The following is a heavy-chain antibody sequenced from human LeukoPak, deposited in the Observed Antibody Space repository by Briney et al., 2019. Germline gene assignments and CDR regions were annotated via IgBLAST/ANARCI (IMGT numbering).Heavy chain of an antibody. CDR3: ARGLYSSGRFDC. V-gene: IGHV3-53*01. Sequence: PGGSLKLSCAASGFPLSTNYMYWVRQAPGKGLEWVSVIYSGGSTYYVDAVKGRFTISRDNSKNTLYLQMNSLRAEDTAVYYCARGLYSSGRFDCWGQGTLVTVSS. D-gene: IGHD2-15*01. J-gene: IGHJ4*02. CDR2: IYSGGST. CDR1: GFPLSTNY.